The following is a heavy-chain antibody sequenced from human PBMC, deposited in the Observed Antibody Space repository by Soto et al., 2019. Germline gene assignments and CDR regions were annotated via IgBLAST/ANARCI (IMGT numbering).Heavy chain of an antibody. J-gene: IGHJ4*02. CDR1: GFTFDDYA. CDR2: ISWNSGSI. D-gene: IGHD6-19*01. Sequence: PGGSLRLSCAASGFTFDDYAMHWVRQAPGKGLEWVSGISWNSGSIGYADSVKGRFTISRDNARNSLYLQMNSLRAEDTALYYCAKGSHSSVPVPPFDYWGQGTLVTVSS. CDR3: AKGSHSSVPVPPFDY. V-gene: IGHV3-9*01.